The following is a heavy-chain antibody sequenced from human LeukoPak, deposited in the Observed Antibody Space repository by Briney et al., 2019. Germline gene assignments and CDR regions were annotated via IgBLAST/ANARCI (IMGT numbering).Heavy chain of an antibody. V-gene: IGHV3-7*01. CDR1: GFVFSNYW. D-gene: IGHD2-2*02. CDR2: IKQDGSEK. J-gene: IGHJ4*02. Sequence: PGGSLRLSCAASGFVFSNYWMHWVRQAPGKGLEWVANIKQDGSEKYYVDSVKGRFTISRDNAKNSLYLQMNSLRAEDTAVYYCARGNYYCSGTSCYTFLDYWGQGTLVTVSS. CDR3: ARGNYYCSGTSCYTFLDY.